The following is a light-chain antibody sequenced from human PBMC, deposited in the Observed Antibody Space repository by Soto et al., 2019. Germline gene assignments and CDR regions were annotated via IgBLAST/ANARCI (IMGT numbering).Light chain of an antibody. V-gene: IGLV2-8*01. CDR2: EVS. CDR1: SSDVGGYKY. J-gene: IGLJ1*01. Sequence: QLVLSQPPSASGSLGQSVTISCTGSSSDVGGYKYVSWYQQHPGTAPKLMIYEVSKRPSGVPDRFSGSKSGNTASLTVSGLQADDEADYYCSSYAGSTDFVFGTGTKLTVL. CDR3: SSYAGSTDFV.